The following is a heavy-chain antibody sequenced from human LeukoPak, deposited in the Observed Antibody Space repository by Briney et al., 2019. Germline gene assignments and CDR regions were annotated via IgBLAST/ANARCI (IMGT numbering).Heavy chain of an antibody. CDR2: IIPILGIA. D-gene: IGHD3-16*02. Sequence: ASVKVSCKASGGTFSSYAISWVRQAPGQGLEWMGRIIPILGIANYAQKFQGRVTITADKSTSTAYMELSSLRSEDTAVYYCARAPSLVISSPATPWGQGTLVTVSS. V-gene: IGHV1-69*04. CDR3: ARAPSLVISSPATP. J-gene: IGHJ5*02. CDR1: GGTFSSYA.